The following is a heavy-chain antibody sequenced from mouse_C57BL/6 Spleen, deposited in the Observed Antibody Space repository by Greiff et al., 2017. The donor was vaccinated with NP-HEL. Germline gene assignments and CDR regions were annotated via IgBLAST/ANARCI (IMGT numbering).Heavy chain of an antibody. CDR3: TLYYGSSSWFAY. Sequence: LQQSGAELVRPGASVTLSCKASGYTFTDYEMHWVKQTPVHGLEWIGAIDPETGGTAYNQKFKGKAILTADKSSSTAYMELRSLTSEDSAVYYCTLYYGSSSWFAYWGQGTLVTVSA. V-gene: IGHV1-15*01. J-gene: IGHJ3*01. CDR1: GYTFTDYE. CDR2: IDPETGGT. D-gene: IGHD1-1*01.